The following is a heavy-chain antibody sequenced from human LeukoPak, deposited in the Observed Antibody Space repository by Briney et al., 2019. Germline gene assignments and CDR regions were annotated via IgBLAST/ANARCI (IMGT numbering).Heavy chain of an antibody. V-gene: IGHV1-69*06. J-gene: IGHJ6*03. D-gene: IGHD3-16*01. Sequence: SVKVSCKASGGTFSSYAISWVRQAPGQGLEWMGGIIPIFGTANYAQKFQGRVTITADKSTSTAYMELSSLRSEDTAVYYCARVWGSYYYMDVWGKGTTVTVSS. CDR2: IIPIFGTA. CDR3: ARVWGSYYYMDV. CDR1: GGTFSSYA.